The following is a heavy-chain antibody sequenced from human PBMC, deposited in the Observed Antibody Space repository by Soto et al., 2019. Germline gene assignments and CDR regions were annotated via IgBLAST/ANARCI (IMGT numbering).Heavy chain of an antibody. V-gene: IGHV1-3*01. CDR2: INAGNGNT. CDR3: ARGYCSSTSCYVVYWFDP. CDR1: GYTFTSYA. J-gene: IGHJ5*02. D-gene: IGHD2-2*01. Sequence: ASVKVSCKASGYTFTSYAMHWVRQAPGQRLEWMGWINAGNGNTKYSQKFQGRVTITRDTSASTAYMELSSLRSEDTAVYYCARGYCSSTSCYVVYWFDPWGQGTLVTVSS.